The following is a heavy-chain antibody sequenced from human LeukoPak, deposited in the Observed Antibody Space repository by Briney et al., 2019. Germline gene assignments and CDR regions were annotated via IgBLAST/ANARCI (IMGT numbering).Heavy chain of an antibody. Sequence: SVKVSCKASGDTFGSYALSWVRQAPGQGLEWMGGIIPIFGIANYAQKFQGRVTITADESTSTAYMDLSRLRCEDTAVYYCASSLGYTYGWNSWGQGTLVTVSS. D-gene: IGHD5-18*01. CDR1: GDTFGSYA. J-gene: IGHJ4*02. CDR3: ASSLGYTYGWNS. CDR2: IIPIFGIA. V-gene: IGHV1-69*13.